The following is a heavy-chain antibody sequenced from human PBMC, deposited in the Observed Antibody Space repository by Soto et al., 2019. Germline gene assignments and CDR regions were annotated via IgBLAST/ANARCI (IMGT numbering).Heavy chain of an antibody. Sequence: QVQLVQSGAEVKKPGSSVKVSCKASGGTFSSYTISWVRQPPGQGLEWLGEFIPMFGTTNYARIFQDIVTITADESTATAYLELTSLRSEDTAIYYCAREGSYDGSGYSKFGYWGQGAQVSVSS. CDR1: GGTFSSYT. J-gene: IGHJ4*02. V-gene: IGHV1-69*19. CDR3: AREGSYDGSGYSKFGY. D-gene: IGHD3-22*01. CDR2: FIPMFGTT.